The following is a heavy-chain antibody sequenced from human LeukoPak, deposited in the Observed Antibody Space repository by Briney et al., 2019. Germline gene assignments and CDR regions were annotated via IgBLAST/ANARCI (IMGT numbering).Heavy chain of an antibody. J-gene: IGHJ3*02. CDR1: GGSISSYY. CDR3: ARGSAFDI. Sequence: KPSETLSLTCPVSGGSISSYYWSWIRQPPGKGLEWIGYIYYSGSTNYNPSLKSRVSISVDTSKNQLSLKLSSVTAADTAMYYCARGSAFDIWGQGTMVTVSS. V-gene: IGHV4-59*01. CDR2: IYYSGST.